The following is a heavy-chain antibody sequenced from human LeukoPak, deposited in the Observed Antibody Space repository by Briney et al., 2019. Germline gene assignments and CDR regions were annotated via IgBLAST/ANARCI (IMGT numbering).Heavy chain of an antibody. Sequence: GESLKISCQGSGYSFTSCWISWVRQMPGKGLEWMGRIDPSDSYTNCSPSFQGHVTISADKSISTAYLQWSSLKASDTAMYYCARQGPTYYDILTGSKSWGQGTLVTVSS. CDR3: ARQGPTYYDILTGSKS. D-gene: IGHD3-9*01. CDR1: GYSFTSCW. CDR2: IDPSDSYT. V-gene: IGHV5-10-1*01. J-gene: IGHJ4*02.